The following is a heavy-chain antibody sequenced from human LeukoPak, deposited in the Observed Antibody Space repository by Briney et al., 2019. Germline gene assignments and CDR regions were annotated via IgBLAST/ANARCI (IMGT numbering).Heavy chain of an antibody. CDR2: INPNSGGT. V-gene: IGHV1-2*02. Sequence: ASVKVSCKASGYTFTGYYMHWVRQAPGQGLEWMGWINPNSGGTNYARKFQGRVTMTRDTSISTAYMELSRLRSDDTAVYYCARVIAVAGTKYYGMGVWGQGTTVTVSS. D-gene: IGHD6-19*01. CDR1: GYTFTGYY. J-gene: IGHJ6*02. CDR3: ARVIAVAGTKYYGMGV.